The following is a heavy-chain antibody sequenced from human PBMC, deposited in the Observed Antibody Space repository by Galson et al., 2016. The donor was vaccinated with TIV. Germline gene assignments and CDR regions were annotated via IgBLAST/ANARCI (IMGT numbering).Heavy chain of an antibody. J-gene: IGHJ4*02. CDR1: GFTFSAYA. CDR3: AKGAAWDTSMGWLGFWFDY. Sequence: CAASGFTFSAYAMTWVRQGPGKGLEWVSLVSGSGYSTYYADSVKGRFTISRDNSKNTVYLQMSGLKDEDTAVYYCAKGAAWDTSMGWLGFWFDYWGQGTPVTVSS. V-gene: IGHV3-23*01. CDR2: VSGSGYST. D-gene: IGHD5-18*01.